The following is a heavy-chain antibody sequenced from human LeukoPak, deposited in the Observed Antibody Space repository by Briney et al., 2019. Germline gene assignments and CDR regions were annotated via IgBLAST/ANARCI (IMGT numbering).Heavy chain of an antibody. CDR3: ARDPQVGANDAFDI. CDR2: ISFDGSMK. CDR1: GFTFTTYG. D-gene: IGHD1-26*01. V-gene: IGHV3-30*03. J-gene: IGHJ3*02. Sequence: GGSLRLSCAASGFTFTTYGMHWVRQAPGKGLEWVAFISFDGSMKFYADSVKGRFTISRDNAKNTLYLQMNSLRAEDTAVYYCARDPQVGANDAFDIWGQGTMVTVSS.